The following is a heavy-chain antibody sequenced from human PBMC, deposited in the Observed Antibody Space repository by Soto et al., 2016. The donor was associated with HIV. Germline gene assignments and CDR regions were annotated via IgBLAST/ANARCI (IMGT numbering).Heavy chain of an antibody. J-gene: IGHJ5*01. Sequence: EVQLVESGGDLVQPGGSLRLSCAASGFPFSDYWMHWVRQAPGKGLVWVSRINSDGSSTEYADSVKGRLTISRDNAKNTVYLQMSSLRADDTALYYCARDFSNSWFEYWGQGTLVTVSS. CDR2: INSDGSST. V-gene: IGHV3-74*01. D-gene: IGHD2-2*01. CDR1: GFPFSDYW. CDR3: ARDFSNSWFEY.